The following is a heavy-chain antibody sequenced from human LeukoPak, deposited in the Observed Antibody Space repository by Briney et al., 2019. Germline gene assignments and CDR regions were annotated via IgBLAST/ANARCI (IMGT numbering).Heavy chain of an antibody. J-gene: IGHJ4*02. Sequence: ASVKVSCKASGGTFSSYAISWVRQAPGQGLEWMGGIIPIFGTANYAQKFQGRVTITADESTSTAHMELSSLRSEDTAVYYCARISGYSYGFDYWGQGTLVTVSS. D-gene: IGHD5-18*01. CDR3: ARISGYSYGFDY. CDR2: IIPIFGTA. CDR1: GGTFSSYA. V-gene: IGHV1-69*13.